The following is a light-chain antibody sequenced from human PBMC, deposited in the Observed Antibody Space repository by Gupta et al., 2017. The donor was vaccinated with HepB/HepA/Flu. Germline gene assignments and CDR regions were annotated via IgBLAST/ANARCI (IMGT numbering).Light chain of an antibody. CDR1: QSLLESDDGNTD. CDR3: MQRREFPLT. CDR2: TVS. J-gene: IGKJ3*01. V-gene: IGKV2-40*01. Sequence: DIGMTQTPLFLHGTTVEPASISCRSSQSLLESDDGNTDLDWYLQKPGQSPQLLISTVSSRASGVPDRFSGSGSGTDFTLKITRVEAEDVGVYYCMQRREFPLTFGPGTKVDLK.